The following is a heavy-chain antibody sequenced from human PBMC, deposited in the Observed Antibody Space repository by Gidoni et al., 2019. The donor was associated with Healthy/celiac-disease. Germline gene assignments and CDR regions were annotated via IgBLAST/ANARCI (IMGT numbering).Heavy chain of an antibody. CDR2: IDPSDSYT. J-gene: IGHJ6*03. V-gene: IGHV5-10-1*03. D-gene: IGHD6-6*01. CDR3: ARHSPASSIAANYYYYYMDV. Sequence: EVQLVQSGAEVNTPGESLRISCTGSGSTFTSYWLSWGRKMPGKGLAGMGRIDPSDSYTNYSPSFQGHVTISADKSISTAYLQWSSLKASDTAMYYCARHSPASSIAANYYYYYMDVWGKGTTVTVS. CDR1: GSTFTSYW.